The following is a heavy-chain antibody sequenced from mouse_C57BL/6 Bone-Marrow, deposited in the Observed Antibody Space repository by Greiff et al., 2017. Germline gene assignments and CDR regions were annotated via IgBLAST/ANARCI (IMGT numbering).Heavy chain of an antibody. CDR1: GFNIKDDY. CDR3: TTPYYGSSYDAY. J-gene: IGHJ3*01. D-gene: IGHD1-1*01. CDR2: IDPEHGAT. Sequence: EVQLQQSGAELVRPGASVKLSCTASGFNIKDDYMHWVKQRPEQGLVWIGWIDPEHGATEYASKFQGKATITAATSSNTAYLQLSSLTSEDTAVYYCTTPYYGSSYDAYWGQGTLVTVSA. V-gene: IGHV14-4*01.